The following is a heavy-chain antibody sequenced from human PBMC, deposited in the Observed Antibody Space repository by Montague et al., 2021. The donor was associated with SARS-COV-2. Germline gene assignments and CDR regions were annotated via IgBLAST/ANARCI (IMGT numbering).Heavy chain of an antibody. Sequence: SLRLSCAVSGFTFSDYYMRWIRQAPGKGLEWISYITSSGSTIYYSDSXKGRFTISRDNAKNSLYLQMNSLRAEDTAVYYCARVAKLAEAWLLWFDPWGQGTLVTVSS. D-gene: IGHD1-1*01. V-gene: IGHV3-11*01. CDR3: ARVAKLAEAWLLWFDP. CDR2: ITSSGSTI. J-gene: IGHJ5*02. CDR1: GFTFSDYY.